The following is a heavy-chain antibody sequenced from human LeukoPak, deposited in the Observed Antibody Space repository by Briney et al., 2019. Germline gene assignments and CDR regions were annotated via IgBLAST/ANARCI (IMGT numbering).Heavy chain of an antibody. V-gene: IGHV5-51*01. J-gene: IGHJ5*02. CDR2: IYPGDSDT. CDR1: GYSFTSYW. D-gene: IGHD2-2*02. Sequence: GESLKISCKGSGYSFTSYWIGWVRQMPGKGLEWMGIIYPGDSDTRYSPSFQGQVTISADKSISTAYLQWSSLKASDTAMYYCARRGYCSSTSCYKGPSSSSSWFDPWGQGTLVTVSS. CDR3: ARRGYCSSTSCYKGPSSSSSWFDP.